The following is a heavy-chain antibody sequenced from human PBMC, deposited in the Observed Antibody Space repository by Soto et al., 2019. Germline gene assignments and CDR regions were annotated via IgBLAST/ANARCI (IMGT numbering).Heavy chain of an antibody. V-gene: IGHV4-4*07. D-gene: IGHD6-13*01. CDR2: IYTSGST. CDR3: ARDTSFRQQLVPQITYGVDV. J-gene: IGHJ6*02. CDR1: GGSISIYY. Sequence: SETLSLTCTVSGGSISIYYWSWIRQPAGKGLEWIGRIYTSGSTNYNPSLKSRVTMSVDTSKNQFSLKLSSVTAADTAAYYCARDTSFRQQLVPQITYGVDVWGQGTTVTVSS.